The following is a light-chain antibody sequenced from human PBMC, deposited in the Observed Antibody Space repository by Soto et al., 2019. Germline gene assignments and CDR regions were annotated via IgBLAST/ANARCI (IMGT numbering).Light chain of an antibody. Sequence: EIVLTQSPGTLSLSPGERATLSCRASQSVSSSYLAWYQQKPGQAPRRLIYGASSRATGIPDRFSGSGSGTDLTLTISRLEPEDFAVYYCQQYGSSSWTFGQGTKVDI. CDR2: GAS. CDR1: QSVSSSY. V-gene: IGKV3-20*01. CDR3: QQYGSSSWT. J-gene: IGKJ1*01.